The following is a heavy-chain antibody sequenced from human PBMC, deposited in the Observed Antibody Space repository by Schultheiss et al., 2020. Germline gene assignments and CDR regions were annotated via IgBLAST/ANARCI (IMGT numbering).Heavy chain of an antibody. CDR2: IYYSGST. CDR1: GYSISSGYY. V-gene: IGHV4-31*11. J-gene: IGHJ4*02. D-gene: IGHD5-18*01. Sequence: SQTLSLTCAVSGYSISSGYYWGWIRQPPGKGLEWIGYIYYSGSTYYNPSLKSRVTISIDTSKNQFSLKMRSVTAADTAVYYCAGGYSYGSDYWGQGTLVTVSS. CDR3: AGGYSYGSDY.